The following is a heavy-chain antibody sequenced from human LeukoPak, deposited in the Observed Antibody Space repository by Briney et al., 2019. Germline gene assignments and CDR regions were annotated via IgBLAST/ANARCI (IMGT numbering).Heavy chain of an antibody. Sequence: PSETLSLTCAVYGGSFSGYYWSWIRQPPGKGLEWIGEINHSGSTNYNPSLKSRVTISVDTSKNQFSLKLSSVTAADTAAYYCARRVAAAGYYYYYYYGMDVWGQGTTVTVSS. CDR1: GGSFSGYY. CDR2: INHSGST. CDR3: ARRVAAAGYYYYYYYGMDV. J-gene: IGHJ6*02. V-gene: IGHV4-34*01. D-gene: IGHD6-13*01.